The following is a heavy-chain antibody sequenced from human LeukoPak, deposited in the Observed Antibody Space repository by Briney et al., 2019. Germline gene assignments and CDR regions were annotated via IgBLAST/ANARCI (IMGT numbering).Heavy chain of an antibody. J-gene: IGHJ4*02. Sequence: GSSVKVSCKASGGTFSSYAISWVRQAPGQGLEWMGGIIPIFGTANYAQKFQGRVTITADESTSTAYMELSSLRSEDTAVYYCARDPVGSGSSPPFDYWGQGTLVTVSS. CDR1: GGTFSSYA. CDR3: ARDPVGSGSSPPFDY. V-gene: IGHV1-69*01. CDR2: IIPIFGTA. D-gene: IGHD3-22*01.